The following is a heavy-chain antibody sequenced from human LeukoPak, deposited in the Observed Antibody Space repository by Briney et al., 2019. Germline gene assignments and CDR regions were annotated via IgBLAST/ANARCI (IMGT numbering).Heavy chain of an antibody. Sequence: GASVKVSCKASGYTFTSYYMHWVRQAPGQGLEWMGWINPNSGGTNHAQKFQGRVTMTRDTSISTAYMELSRLRSDDTAVYYCARDYYDSSGYYDYWGQGTLVTVSS. J-gene: IGHJ4*02. CDR1: GYTFTSYY. CDR3: ARDYYDSSGYYDY. V-gene: IGHV1-2*02. CDR2: INPNSGGT. D-gene: IGHD3-22*01.